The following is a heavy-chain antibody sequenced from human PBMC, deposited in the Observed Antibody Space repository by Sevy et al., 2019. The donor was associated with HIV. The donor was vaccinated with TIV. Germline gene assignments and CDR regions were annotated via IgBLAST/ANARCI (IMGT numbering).Heavy chain of an antibody. CDR2: IDPISAGT. V-gene: IGHV1-2*02. Sequence: ASVKVSCKASGYTFTGHYLHWVRQAPGRGLEWRGWIDPISAGTNYAQKFKGRVTMARDTSISTAYMELSRLRFDDTAMYYCVRIRFQTGAFDSWGQGTLVTVSS. D-gene: IGHD7-27*01. CDR3: VRIRFQTGAFDS. CDR1: GYTFTGHY. J-gene: IGHJ4*02.